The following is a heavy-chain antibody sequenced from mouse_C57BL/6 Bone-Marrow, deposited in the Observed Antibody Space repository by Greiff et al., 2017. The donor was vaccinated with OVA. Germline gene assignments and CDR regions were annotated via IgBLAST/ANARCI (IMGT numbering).Heavy chain of an antibody. V-gene: IGHV1-59*01. Sequence: QVQLQQPGAELVRPGTSVKLSCKASGYTFTSYWMHWVKQRPGQGLEWIGVIDPSDSYTNYNQKFKGKATLTVDTSSSTASMQLSSLTSEDSAVYYCARPYYYGSSFDYWGQGTTLTVSS. CDR1: GYTFTSYW. CDR2: IDPSDSYT. J-gene: IGHJ2*01. CDR3: ARPYYYGSSFDY. D-gene: IGHD1-1*01.